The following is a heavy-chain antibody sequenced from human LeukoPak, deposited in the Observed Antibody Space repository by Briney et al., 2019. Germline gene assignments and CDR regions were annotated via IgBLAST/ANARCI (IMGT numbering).Heavy chain of an antibody. J-gene: IGHJ4*02. D-gene: IGHD2-15*01. CDR2: MNPNSGNT. CDR3: ARAPGGCGGTCPFDY. V-gene: IGHV1-8*01. Sequence: ASVKVSCKASGYTFTSYDINWVRQATGQGLEWMGWMNPNSGNTGYAQKFQGRVTMTRNTSISTAYMELSSLRSEDTALYYCARAPGGCGGTCPFDYWGLGTLVTVSS. CDR1: GYTFTSYD.